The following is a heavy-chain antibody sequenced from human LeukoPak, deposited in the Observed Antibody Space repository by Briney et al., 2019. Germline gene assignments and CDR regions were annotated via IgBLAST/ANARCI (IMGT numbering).Heavy chain of an antibody. Sequence: GGSLRLSCEASGFTFSRYAMTWVRQAPGKGLEWVSAISGSGGSTYYADSVKGRFTISRDNSKNTLYLQMNSLRAEDTAVYYCAKTESYYYGSGSYYNPYLDYWGQGTLVTVSS. CDR2: ISGSGGST. J-gene: IGHJ4*02. D-gene: IGHD3-10*01. V-gene: IGHV3-23*01. CDR3: AKTESYYYGSGSYYNPYLDY. CDR1: GFTFSRYA.